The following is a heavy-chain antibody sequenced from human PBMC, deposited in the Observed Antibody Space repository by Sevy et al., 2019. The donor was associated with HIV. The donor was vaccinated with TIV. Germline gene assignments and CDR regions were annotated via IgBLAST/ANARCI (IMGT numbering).Heavy chain of an antibody. CDR3: AKVLARGVAVAGSAWGMDV. J-gene: IGHJ6*02. Sequence: GGSLRLSCAASGFTFSSYGMHWVRQAPGKGLEWVAVISYDGSNKYYADSVKGRFTISRDKSQNTLYLQMNSLRAEDTAVYYCAKVLARGVAVAGSAWGMDVWGQGTTVTVSS. CDR1: GFTFSSYG. D-gene: IGHD6-19*01. V-gene: IGHV3-30*18. CDR2: ISYDGSNK.